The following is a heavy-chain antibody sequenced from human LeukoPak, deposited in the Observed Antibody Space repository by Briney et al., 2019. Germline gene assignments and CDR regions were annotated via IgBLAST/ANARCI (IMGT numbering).Heavy chain of an antibody. D-gene: IGHD2-15*01. Sequence: PSETLSLTCTVSGGSISSSSYYWGWIRQSPGKGLEWIASIYHGGSTYYNPSLNSRVTISLDTSKNQFSLKLSSVTAADTAVYYCARGPWRMAATPRWFDPWGQGTLVTVSS. V-gene: IGHV4-39*07. CDR1: GGSISSSSYY. CDR2: IYHGGST. J-gene: IGHJ5*02. CDR3: ARGPWRMAATPRWFDP.